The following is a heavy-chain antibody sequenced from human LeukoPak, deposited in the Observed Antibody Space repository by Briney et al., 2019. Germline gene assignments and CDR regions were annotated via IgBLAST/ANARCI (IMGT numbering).Heavy chain of an antibody. J-gene: IGHJ3*02. Sequence: GGSLRRSCAASGFTFSSYSMNWVRQAPGKGLEWVSSISSSSSYIYYADSVKGRFTISRDNAKNSLYLQMNSLRAEDTAVYYCARRYDKHAFDIWGQGTMVTVSS. CDR1: GFTFSSYS. V-gene: IGHV3-21*01. CDR3: ARRYDKHAFDI. CDR2: ISSSSSYI. D-gene: IGHD2-15*01.